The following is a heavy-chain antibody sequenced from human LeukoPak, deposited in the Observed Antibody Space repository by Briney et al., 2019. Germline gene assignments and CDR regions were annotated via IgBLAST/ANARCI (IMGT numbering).Heavy chain of an antibody. Sequence: ASVKVSCKASGGTFSSYAISWVRQAPGQGLEWMGGIIPIFGTANYAQKFQGRVTITADESTSTAYMELSSLRSEDTAVYYCVLNSRMVRDDAFDIWGQGTMVTVPS. CDR2: IIPIFGTA. J-gene: IGHJ3*02. CDR3: VLNSRMVRDDAFDI. V-gene: IGHV1-69*01. D-gene: IGHD3-10*01. CDR1: GGTFSSYA.